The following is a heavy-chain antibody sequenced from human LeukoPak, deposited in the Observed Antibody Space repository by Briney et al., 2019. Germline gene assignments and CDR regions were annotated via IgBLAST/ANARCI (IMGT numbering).Heavy chain of an antibody. CDR2: PILGIA. D-gene: IGHD3-22*01. CDR3: ASTGYDSSGYYLSPFDY. J-gene: IGHJ4*02. Sequence: PILGIATYAQKFQARVTINAEKSTRTAYMELSSLRSEDTAVYYCASTGYDSSGYYLSPFDYWGQGTLVTVSS. V-gene: IGHV1-69*02.